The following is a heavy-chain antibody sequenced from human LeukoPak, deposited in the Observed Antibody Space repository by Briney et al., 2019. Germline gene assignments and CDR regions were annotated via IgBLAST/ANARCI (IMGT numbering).Heavy chain of an antibody. CDR1: GFTFSSYW. CDR2: IRQDGSEK. D-gene: IGHD6-13*01. V-gene: IGHV3-7*01. J-gene: IGHJ6*04. Sequence: PGGSLRLSCAASGFTFSSYWMSWVRQTPGKGLEWVANIRQDGSEKYYVDSVKGRFTISRDNAKNSLYLQMNSLRAEDTAVYYCARDTLLAAVGMDVWGKGTTVTVSS. CDR3: ARDTLLAAVGMDV.